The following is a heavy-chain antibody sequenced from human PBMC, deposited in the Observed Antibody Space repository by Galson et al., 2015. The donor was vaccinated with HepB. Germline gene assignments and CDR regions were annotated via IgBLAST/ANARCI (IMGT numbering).Heavy chain of an antibody. CDR1: GFSVGDYV. D-gene: IGHD6-13*01. CDR2: IRNKAYGGTT. CDR3: TRVLSSSWQQPFDS. J-gene: IGHJ4*02. V-gene: IGHV3-49*03. Sequence: SLRLSCAASGFSVGDYVLSWIRQAPGKGLEWVGFIRNKAYGGTTEYAASVRGRFIVSRDDSKSIAYLQMSSLRTEDTAIYYCTRVLSSSWQQPFDSWGQGTLVTVSS.